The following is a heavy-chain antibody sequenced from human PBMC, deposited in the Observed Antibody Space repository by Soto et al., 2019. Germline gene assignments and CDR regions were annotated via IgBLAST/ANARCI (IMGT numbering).Heavy chain of an antibody. CDR2: IWYDGSNK. CDR3: ARLYYDILTGYYNGGFDY. V-gene: IGHV3-33*01. J-gene: IGHJ4*02. D-gene: IGHD3-9*01. CDR1: GFTFSSYG. Sequence: GGSLRLSCAASGFTFSSYGMHWVRQAPGKGLEWVAVIWYDGSNKYYADSVKGRFTISRDNSKNTLYLQMNSLRAEDTAVYYCARLYYDILTGYYNGGFDYWGQGTLVTVSS.